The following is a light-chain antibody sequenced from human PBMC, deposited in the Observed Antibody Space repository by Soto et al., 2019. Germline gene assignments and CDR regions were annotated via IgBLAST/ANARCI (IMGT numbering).Light chain of an antibody. CDR1: SSDVGGYNY. Sequence: QSALTQPPSASGSPGQSVTISCTGTSSDVGGYNYVSWYQQHPGKAPKLMIYEVSKRPSGVPDRFSGSKSGNTASLTVSGLQAEAEADYYCSSYAGSRGYVFGTGTKLTVL. V-gene: IGLV2-8*01. CDR2: EVS. J-gene: IGLJ1*01. CDR3: SSYAGSRGYV.